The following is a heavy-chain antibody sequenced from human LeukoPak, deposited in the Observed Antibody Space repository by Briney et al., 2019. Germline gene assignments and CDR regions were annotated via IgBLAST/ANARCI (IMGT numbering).Heavy chain of an antibody. J-gene: IGHJ4*02. CDR2: IRYDGSNK. CDR3: AKGGYKYDSSGHNYYDY. Sequence: GGSLRLSCAASGFTFSSYGMHWVRQAPGKGLEWVAFIRYDGSNKYYADSVKGRFTISRDNSKNTLFLKMNSLRGEDTAVYYCAKGGYKYDSSGHNYYDYWGQGTLVTVSS. D-gene: IGHD3-22*01. CDR1: GFTFSSYG. V-gene: IGHV3-30*02.